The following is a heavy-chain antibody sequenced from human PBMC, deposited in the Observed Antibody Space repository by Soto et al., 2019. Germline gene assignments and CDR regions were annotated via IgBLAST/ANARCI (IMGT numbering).Heavy chain of an antibody. Sequence: SETLSLTCTVSGGSISSGDYYWSWIRQPPGKGLEWIGYMYYGGRTHYNPSLKSRLNTSLDTSKNQFSMNLSSVTATDTAVYYCARERRYSSSWYFFDYWGQGTLVTVSS. CDR2: MYYGGRT. J-gene: IGHJ4*02. V-gene: IGHV4-30-4*01. CDR1: GGSISSGDYY. CDR3: ARERRYSSSWYFFDY. D-gene: IGHD6-13*01.